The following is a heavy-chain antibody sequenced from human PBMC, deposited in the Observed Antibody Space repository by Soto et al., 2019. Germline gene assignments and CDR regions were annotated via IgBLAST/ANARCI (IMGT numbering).Heavy chain of an antibody. D-gene: IGHD6-13*01. J-gene: IGHJ5*02. CDR1: GFSLSTSGVG. CDR3: AHRRCSSSWYVCWFDP. CDR2: IYWDDDK. Sequence: QITLKESGPTLVKPTQTLTLTCTFSGFSLSTSGVGVGWIRQPPGKALEWLALIYWDDDKRYSPSLKSRLTITKDTSKTQVVLTMTNMDPVDTATYYCAHRRCSSSWYVCWFDPWGQGTLVTVSS. V-gene: IGHV2-5*02.